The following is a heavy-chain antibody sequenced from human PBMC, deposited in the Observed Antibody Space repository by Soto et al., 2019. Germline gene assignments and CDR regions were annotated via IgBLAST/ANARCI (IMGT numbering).Heavy chain of an antibody. D-gene: IGHD6-13*01. CDR2: IYTSGST. J-gene: IGHJ5*02. V-gene: IGHV4-4*07. Sequence: NPSETLSLTCTVSGGSISSYYWSWIRHPAGKGLEWIGRIYTSGSTNYNPSLKSRVTMSVDTSKNQFSLKLSSVTAADTAVYYCATLGGRSWYEGWFDPWGHGTLVTVSS. CDR1: GGSISSYY. CDR3: ATLGGRSWYEGWFDP.